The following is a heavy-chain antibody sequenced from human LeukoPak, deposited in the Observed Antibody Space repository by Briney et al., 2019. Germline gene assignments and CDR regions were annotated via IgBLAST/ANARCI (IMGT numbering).Heavy chain of an antibody. J-gene: IGHJ4*02. CDR2: IKQDGSEK. Sequence: GGTLRLSCAASGFTFSSYWMSWVRQAPGKGVEWVAKIKQDGSEKYYVDSVKGRFTISRHNAKNSLSLQVNSLSAEDTAVYYCARSRSGYYEDYWGQGTLVTVSS. CDR1: GFTFSSYW. D-gene: IGHD3-22*01. V-gene: IGHV3-7*01. CDR3: ARSRSGYYEDY.